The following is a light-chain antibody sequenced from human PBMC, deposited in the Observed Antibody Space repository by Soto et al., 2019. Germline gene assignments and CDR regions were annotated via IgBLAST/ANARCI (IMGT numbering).Light chain of an antibody. CDR3: QQYGSSLET. CDR1: QSVTIN. CDR2: GAS. J-gene: IGKJ1*01. V-gene: IGKV3-20*01. Sequence: ETLMTQSPVTLSVSPGERATLSCRASQSVTINLAWYHQKPGQAPRLLIYGASNRATGIPDRFSGSGSGTDFTLTISRLEPEDFAVYYCQQYGSSLETFGQGTKVDIK.